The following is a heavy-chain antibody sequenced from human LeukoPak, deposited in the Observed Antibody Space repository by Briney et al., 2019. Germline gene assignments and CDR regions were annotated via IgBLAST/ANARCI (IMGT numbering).Heavy chain of an antibody. D-gene: IGHD6-13*01. CDR1: GYSISSSNW. CDR2: IYYSGST. J-gene: IGHJ4*02. CDR3: ARYDSSWGYFDY. V-gene: IGHV4-28*01. Sequence: SDTLSLTCAVSGYSISSSNWWGWIRQPPGKGLEWIGYIYYSGSTYYSPSLKSRVTMSVDMSKNHFSLKLTSVTAVDTAVYYCARYDSSWGYFDYWGQGTLVTVSS.